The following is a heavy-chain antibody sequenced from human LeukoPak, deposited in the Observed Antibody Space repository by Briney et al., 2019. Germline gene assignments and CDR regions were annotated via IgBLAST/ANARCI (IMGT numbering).Heavy chain of an antibody. CDR2: ISGSGGST. Sequence: PGGFLRLSCAASGFTFSSYAMSWVRQAPGKGLEWVSAISGSGGSTYYADSVQGRFIISRDNAKNTLYLQMNSLRADDTAVYYCTKALTETAGWFDPWGQGTLVTVSS. CDR3: TKALTETAGWFDP. V-gene: IGHV3-23*01. J-gene: IGHJ5*02. CDR1: GFTFSSYA. D-gene: IGHD3-9*01.